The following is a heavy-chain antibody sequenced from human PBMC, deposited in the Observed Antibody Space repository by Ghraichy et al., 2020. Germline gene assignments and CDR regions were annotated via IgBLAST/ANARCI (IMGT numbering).Heavy chain of an antibody. CDR2: INHSGST. Sequence: SETLSLTCAVYGGSFSGYYWSWIRQPPGKGLEWIGEINHSGSTNYNPSLKSRVTISVDTSKNQFSLKLSSVTAADTAVYYCARHRISGGAARPKYWYFDLWGRGTLVTVSS. CDR3: ARHRISGGAARPKYWYFDL. V-gene: IGHV4-34*01. D-gene: IGHD6-6*01. J-gene: IGHJ2*01. CDR1: GGSFSGYY.